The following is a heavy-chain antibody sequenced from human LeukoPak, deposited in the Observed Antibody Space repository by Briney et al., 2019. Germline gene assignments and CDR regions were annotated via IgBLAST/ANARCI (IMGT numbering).Heavy chain of an antibody. CDR3: ARGWVGRAVAGTLDY. D-gene: IGHD6-19*01. Sequence: SETLSLTCAVYGGSFSGYYRSWIRQPPGKGLEWIGEINHSGSTNYNPSLKSRVTISVDTSKNQFSLKLSSVTAADTAVYYCARGWVGRAVAGTLDYWGQGTLVTVSS. J-gene: IGHJ4*02. CDR2: INHSGST. CDR1: GGSFSGYY. V-gene: IGHV4-34*01.